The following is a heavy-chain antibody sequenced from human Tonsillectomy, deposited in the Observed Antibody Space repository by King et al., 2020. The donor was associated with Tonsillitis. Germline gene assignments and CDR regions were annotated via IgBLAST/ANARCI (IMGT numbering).Heavy chain of an antibody. V-gene: IGHV4-39*02. CDR1: DGSVITDTYY. D-gene: IGHD2/OR15-2a*01. Sequence: PLQESGPGLVKPSETLSLTCTVSDGSVITDTYYWGWVRQPPGKGLEWIGIIFYTGTTYYSPSLKSRVTISVDTSKNQFSLKLTSVTAAATAVYFCATDGSRAGFDYWGRGALVTVSS. CDR2: IFYTGTT. CDR3: ATDGSRAGFDY. J-gene: IGHJ4*02.